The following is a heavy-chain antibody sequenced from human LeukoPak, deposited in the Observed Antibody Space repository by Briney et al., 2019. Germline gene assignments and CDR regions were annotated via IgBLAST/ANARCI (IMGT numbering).Heavy chain of an antibody. Sequence: GESLKISCKGSGYSFTSYWIGWVRQMPGKGLEWMGIIYPGDSDTSYSPSFQGQVTISADKSISTAYLQWSSLKASDTAMYYCARQHYGDSIRYYFDYWGQGTLVTVSS. CDR1: GYSFTSYW. D-gene: IGHD4-17*01. V-gene: IGHV5-51*01. J-gene: IGHJ4*02. CDR2: IYPGDSDT. CDR3: ARQHYGDSIRYYFDY.